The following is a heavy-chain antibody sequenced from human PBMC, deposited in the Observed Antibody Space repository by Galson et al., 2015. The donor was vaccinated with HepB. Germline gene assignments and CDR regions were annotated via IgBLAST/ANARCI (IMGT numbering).Heavy chain of an antibody. CDR1: GFMFDDYT. Sequence: SLRLSCAASGFMFDDYTMHWVRQAPGKGLEWVSLITWDGGSTYYADSVKGRFTISRDNSKNSLSLQMNTLRTDDTALYYCAKDTGHRGAFDIWGQGTMVTVSS. V-gene: IGHV3-43*01. J-gene: IGHJ3*02. CDR2: ITWDGGST. CDR3: AKDTGHRGAFDI. D-gene: IGHD2-21*01.